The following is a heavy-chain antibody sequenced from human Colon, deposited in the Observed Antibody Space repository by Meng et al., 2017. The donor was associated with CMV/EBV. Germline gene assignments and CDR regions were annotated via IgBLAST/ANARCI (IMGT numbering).Heavy chain of an antibody. CDR2: ISGSGGTR. V-gene: IGHV3-23*01. D-gene: IGHD5-12*01. CDR3: AKDLLREIVPGALVLDV. J-gene: IGHJ6*02. CDR1: QFTFNRYS. Sequence: GGSLRLSCTASQFTFNRYSMSWVRQAPGKGLEWVSTISGSGGTRDYADSVKGRFTMSRDNSENTVYLQMNSLRDEDTAVYFCAKDLLREIVPGALVLDVWGQGTTVTVSS.